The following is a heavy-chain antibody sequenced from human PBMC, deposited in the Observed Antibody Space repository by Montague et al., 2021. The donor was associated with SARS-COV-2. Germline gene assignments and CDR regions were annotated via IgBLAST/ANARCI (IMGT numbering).Heavy chain of an antibody. CDR2: ISSSGGTI. V-gene: IGHV3-48*03. D-gene: IGHD1-14*01. CDR1: GFTFTSYE. CDR3: TRDRSYFGY. J-gene: IGHJ4*02. Sequence: SLRLSCAASGFTFTSYEMNWVRQTPGKGLEWISHISSSGGTIYYADSVKGRFTISRDNAKNSLYLQMHSLRAEDTGLYYCTRDRSYFGYWGQGTLVTVSS.